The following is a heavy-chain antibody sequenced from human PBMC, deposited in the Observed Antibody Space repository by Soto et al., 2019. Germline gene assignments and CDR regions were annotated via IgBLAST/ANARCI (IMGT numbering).Heavy chain of an antibody. D-gene: IGHD6-25*01. V-gene: IGHV4-39*01. J-gene: IGHJ4*02. CDR3: ARHEAGWYFDS. Sequence: SETLSLTCTVSRGSISSGTNYWAWIRQPPGKGLEWIANIYYSGSTFYNPSLKSRVTISLDTSKNKFSLTLRSVTAADTDVYYCARHEAGWYFDSWGQGTLVTVSS. CDR2: IYYSGST. CDR1: RGSISSGTNY.